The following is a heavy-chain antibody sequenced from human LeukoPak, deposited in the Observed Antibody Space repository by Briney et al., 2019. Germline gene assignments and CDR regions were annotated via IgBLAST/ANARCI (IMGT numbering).Heavy chain of an antibody. D-gene: IGHD2-15*01. V-gene: IGHV3-48*01. CDR3: AKPSLGYCSGGSCFNY. CDR2: ISSSGSTI. Sequence: GGTLRLSCAASGFTFSSHGMNWVRQAPGKGLEWVSYISSSGSTIYYADSVKGRFTISGDNSKNTLYLQMNSLRAEDTALYYCAKPSLGYCSGGSCFNYWGQGTLVTVSS. CDR1: GFTFSSHG. J-gene: IGHJ4*02.